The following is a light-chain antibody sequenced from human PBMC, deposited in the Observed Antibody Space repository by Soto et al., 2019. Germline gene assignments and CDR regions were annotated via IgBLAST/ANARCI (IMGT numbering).Light chain of an antibody. CDR3: AAWDDSLNGPV. Sequence: QPVLTQPPSASGTPGQRVTISCSGSSSNIGSNYVYWYQQLPGTAPKLLIYRNNQRPSGVPDRFSGSKSGTSASLAISGLRSEDEADYYCAAWDDSLNGPVFGGGTKVPS. CDR2: RNN. CDR1: SSNIGSNY. J-gene: IGLJ2*01. V-gene: IGLV1-47*01.